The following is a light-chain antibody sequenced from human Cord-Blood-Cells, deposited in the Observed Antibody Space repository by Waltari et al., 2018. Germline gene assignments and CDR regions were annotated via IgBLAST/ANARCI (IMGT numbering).Light chain of an antibody. CDR2: WAS. CDR1: QSVLYSSNNKNY. Sequence: DIVMNQSPDSLAVSLGERATINCKSSQSVLYSSNNKNYLAGYQQKPGQPPKLLIYWASTRESGVPDRFSGSGSGTDFTLTISSLQAEDVAVYYCQQYYSTPLTFGGGTKVEIK. J-gene: IGKJ4*01. CDR3: QQYYSTPLT. V-gene: IGKV4-1*01.